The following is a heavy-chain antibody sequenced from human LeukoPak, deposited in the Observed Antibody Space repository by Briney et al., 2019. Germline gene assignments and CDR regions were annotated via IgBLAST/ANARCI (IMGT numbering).Heavy chain of an antibody. CDR1: GFTFSSYS. J-gene: IGHJ4*02. CDR3: AKNPKGIAVAGSIDY. Sequence: PGGSLRLSCAASGFTFSSYSMNWVRQAPGKGLEWVSSVSSSSSYIYYAVSVKGRFTISRDNAKNSLYLQMNSLRAEDTAVYYCAKNPKGIAVAGSIDYWGQGTLVTVSS. V-gene: IGHV3-21*04. CDR2: VSSSSSYI. D-gene: IGHD6-19*01.